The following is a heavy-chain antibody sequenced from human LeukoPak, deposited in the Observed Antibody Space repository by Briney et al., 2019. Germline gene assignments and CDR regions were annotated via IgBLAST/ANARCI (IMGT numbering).Heavy chain of an antibody. CDR1: GGTFSSYA. CDR2: IIPIFGTA. CDR3: ARAPLGVVVPAAIAARGAFDI. Sequence: SVKVSCKASGGTFSSYAISWVRQAPGQGLEWMGWIIPIFGTANYAQKFQGRVTITADESTSTAYMELSSLRSEDTAVYYCARAPLGVVVPAAIAARGAFDIWGQGTMVTVSS. D-gene: IGHD2-2*02. J-gene: IGHJ3*02. V-gene: IGHV1-69*01.